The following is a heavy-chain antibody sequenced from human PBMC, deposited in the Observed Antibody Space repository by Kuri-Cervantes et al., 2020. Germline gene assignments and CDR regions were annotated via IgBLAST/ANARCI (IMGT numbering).Heavy chain of an antibody. Sequence: GGSLRLSCAASGFTVSSNYMSWVRQGPGKGLEWVSVIYSGGETYYADSVRGRFTISRDNSKNTLYLQMNNLRAEDTAVYYCARDYDSGKVAPSDWVQGTLVTVSS. CDR2: IYSGGET. V-gene: IGHV3-53*01. J-gene: IGHJ4*02. CDR3: ARDYDSGKVAPSD. D-gene: IGHD3-10*01. CDR1: GFTVSSNY.